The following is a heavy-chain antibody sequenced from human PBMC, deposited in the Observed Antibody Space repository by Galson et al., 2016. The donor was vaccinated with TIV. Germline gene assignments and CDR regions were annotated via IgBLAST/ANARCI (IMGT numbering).Heavy chain of an antibody. CDR3: AKDTVKGPQGGFFHH. CDR1: GFIFDRYA. D-gene: IGHD3-16*01. Sequence: SLRLSCAASGFIFDRYAMHWVRQAPGKGLEWVAVVSYDGSNKYYAESVKGRFTISRDNSKNTLYLQMKSLRAEDTAIYYCAKDTVKGPQGGFFHHWGQGTLATVSS. J-gene: IGHJ4*02. V-gene: IGHV3-30-3*02. CDR2: VSYDGSNK.